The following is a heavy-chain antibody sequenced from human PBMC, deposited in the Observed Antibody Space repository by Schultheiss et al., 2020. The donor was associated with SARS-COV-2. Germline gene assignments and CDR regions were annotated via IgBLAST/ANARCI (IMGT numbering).Heavy chain of an antibody. J-gene: IGHJ6*02. CDR3: ARVSPPQGIGMDV. Sequence: GGSLRLSCAASGFTVSSNYMSWVRQAPGKGLEWVANINQDGTEKNYVDSVKGRFTISRDNSKNTLFLQLKCLRAEDTAVYYCARVSPPQGIGMDVWGQGTTVTVSS. CDR1: GFTVSSNY. V-gene: IGHV3-7*01. CDR2: INQDGTEK. D-gene: IGHD6-13*01.